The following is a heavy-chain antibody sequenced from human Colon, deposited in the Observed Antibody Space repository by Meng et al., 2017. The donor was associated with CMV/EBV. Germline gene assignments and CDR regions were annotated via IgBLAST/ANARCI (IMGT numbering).Heavy chain of an antibody. D-gene: IGHD3-16*01. V-gene: IGHV4-61*01. CDR2: VYYSGST. CDR3: TRGNTALWDNDH. Sequence: SETLSLTCSVSGASVNSDNNYWSWIRQPPGKGLEFIGYVYYSGSTNYNPFFKGRVTISIVTSKNQFSLKLASVTAADTAIYYCTRGNTALWDNDHWGQGTLVTVSS. J-gene: IGHJ4*02. CDR1: GASVNSDNNY.